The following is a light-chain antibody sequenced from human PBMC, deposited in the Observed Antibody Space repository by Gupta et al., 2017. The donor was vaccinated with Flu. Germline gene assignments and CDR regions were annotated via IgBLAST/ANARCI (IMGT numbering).Light chain of an antibody. CDR1: SSDLNDYNS. CDR3: ISYTSRTSFV. CDR2: EVY. J-gene: IGLJ1*01. V-gene: IGLV2-14*01. Sequence: QSALTQPSSAITSPRGSIPIHCTRTSSDLNDYNSVSWYQRHPGKAPKLIIFEVYNRSSGVSNRFSGSKSGNTASLTISGLQAEDEATYYCISYTSRTSFVFGTGTEVSVL.